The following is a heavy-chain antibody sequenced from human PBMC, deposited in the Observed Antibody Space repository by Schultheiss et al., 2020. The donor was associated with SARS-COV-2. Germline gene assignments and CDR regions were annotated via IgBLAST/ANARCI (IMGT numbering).Heavy chain of an antibody. V-gene: IGHV4-34*01. D-gene: IGHD3-22*01. CDR3: ATVITTRFDI. Sequence: SQTLSLTCTVSGGSISSYYWSWVRQPPGKGLEWIGEISHIGSTFYNPSLKSRVTISVDTSKNQFSLKLSSVTAADTAVYYCATVITTRFDIWGQGTMVTVSS. CDR2: ISHIGST. CDR1: GGSISSYY. J-gene: IGHJ3*02.